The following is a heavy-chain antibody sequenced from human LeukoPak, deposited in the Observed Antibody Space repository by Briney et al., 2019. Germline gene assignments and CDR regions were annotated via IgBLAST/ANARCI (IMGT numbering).Heavy chain of an antibody. Sequence: ASVKVSCKGSGYSFSNHGITWVRQAPGQGLEWIGWISPHKGNTNYQQRLQGRLIVTTDASTSTAYMELRDLRSDDTAIYYCARDQQQVDHYSFYYMDFWGEGTTVIVSS. D-gene: IGHD1/OR15-1a*01. CDR3: ARDQQQVDHYSFYYMDF. V-gene: IGHV1-18*01. J-gene: IGHJ6*03. CDR1: GYSFSNHG. CDR2: ISPHKGNT.